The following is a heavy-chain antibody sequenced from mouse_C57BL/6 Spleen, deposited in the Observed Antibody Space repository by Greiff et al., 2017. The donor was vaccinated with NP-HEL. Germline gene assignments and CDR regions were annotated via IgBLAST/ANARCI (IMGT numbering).Heavy chain of an antibody. CDR3: AREGYSNSFAY. CDR1: GYTFTSYW. V-gene: IGHV1-61*01. J-gene: IGHJ3*01. D-gene: IGHD2-5*01. CDR2: IYPSDSET. Sequence: QVQLQQPGAELVRPGSSVKLSCKASGYTFTSYWMDWVKQRPGQGLEWIGNIYPSDSETHYNQKFKDKATLTVDKSSSTAYMQLSSLTSEDSAVYYCAREGYSNSFAYWGQGTLVTVSA.